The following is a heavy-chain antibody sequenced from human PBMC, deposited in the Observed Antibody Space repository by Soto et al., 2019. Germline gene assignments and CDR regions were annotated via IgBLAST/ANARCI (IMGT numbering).Heavy chain of an antibody. V-gene: IGHV3-48*03. CDR2: ISSSGSTI. CDR3: ASTGSYDYGKYYFDY. D-gene: IGHD4-17*01. Sequence: PGGSLRLSCAASGFTFSSYGMNWVRQAPGKGLEWVSYISSSGSTIYYADSVKGRFTISRDNAKNSLYLQMNSLRAEDTAVYYCASTGSYDYGKYYFDYWGQGTLVTVS. CDR1: GFTFSSYG. J-gene: IGHJ4*02.